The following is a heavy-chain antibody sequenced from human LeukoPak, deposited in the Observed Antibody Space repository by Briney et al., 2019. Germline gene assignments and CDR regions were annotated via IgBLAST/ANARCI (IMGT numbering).Heavy chain of an antibody. CDR1: GGTFSSYA. Sequence: GASVKVSCKASGGTFSSYAISWVRQAPGQGLEWMGWISAYNGNTNYAQKLQGRVTMTTGTSTSTAYMELRSLRSDDTAVYYCARDRTVSNPLSGSYAGFDYWGQGTLVTVSS. V-gene: IGHV1-18*01. J-gene: IGHJ4*02. CDR3: ARDRTVSNPLSGSYAGFDY. CDR2: ISAYNGNT. D-gene: IGHD1-26*01.